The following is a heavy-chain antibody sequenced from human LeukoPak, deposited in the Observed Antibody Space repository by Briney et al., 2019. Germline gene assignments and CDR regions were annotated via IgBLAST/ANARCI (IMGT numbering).Heavy chain of an antibody. CDR3: ARVARGYSYGARTYYYYMDV. CDR2: IKQDGSEK. V-gene: IGHV3-7*01. J-gene: IGHJ6*03. CDR1: GFTFSSYW. Sequence: PAGGSLRLSCAASGFTFSSYWMSWVRQAPGKGLEWVANIKQDGSEKYYVDSVEGRFTISRDNAKNSLYLQMNSLRAEDTAVYYCARVARGYSYGARTYYYYMDVWGKGTTVTVSS. D-gene: IGHD5-18*01.